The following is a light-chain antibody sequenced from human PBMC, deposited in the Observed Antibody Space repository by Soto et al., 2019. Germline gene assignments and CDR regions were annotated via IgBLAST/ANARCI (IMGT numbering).Light chain of an antibody. J-gene: IGLJ1*01. V-gene: IGLV2-8*01. CDR3: SSYAGSNKLPYV. CDR1: SSDVGGYNY. Sequence: QSALTQPPSASGSPGQSVTISCTGTSSDVGGYNYVSWYQQHPGKAPKLMIYEVSKRPSGVPDRFSGSKSGNTASLTVSGLQAEDEADYYCSSYAGSNKLPYVFGTGTKLTVL. CDR2: EVS.